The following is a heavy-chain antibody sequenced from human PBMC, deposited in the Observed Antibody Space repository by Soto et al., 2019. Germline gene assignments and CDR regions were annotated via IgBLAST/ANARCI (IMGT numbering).Heavy chain of an antibody. CDR1: GYTFTGYY. J-gene: IGHJ5*02. Sequence: GASVKVSCKASGYTFTGYYMHWVRQAPGQGLEWMGWINPNSGGTNYAQKFQGWVTMTRDTSISTAYMELSRLRSGDTAVYYCAIDGGSWPHNSSGWSANRFGPWGQGTLVTVSS. CDR3: AIDGGSWPHNSSGWSANRFGP. V-gene: IGHV1-2*04. D-gene: IGHD6-19*01. CDR2: INPNSGGT.